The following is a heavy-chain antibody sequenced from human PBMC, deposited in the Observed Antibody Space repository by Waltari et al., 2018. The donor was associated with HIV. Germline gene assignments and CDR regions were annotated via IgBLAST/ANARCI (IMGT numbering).Heavy chain of an antibody. CDR3: ATRDSHSSGYFLKGLDY. CDR1: GYTLTELS. CDR2: LDPEDGET. Sequence: QVQLVQSGAEVKKPGASVKVSCKVSGYTLTELSMHWVRQAPGKGLEWMGGLDPEDGETIYAQKFQGRVTMTEDTSTDTAYMELSSLRSEDTAVYYCATRDSHSSGYFLKGLDYWGQGTLVTVSS. D-gene: IGHD3-22*01. V-gene: IGHV1-24*01. J-gene: IGHJ4*02.